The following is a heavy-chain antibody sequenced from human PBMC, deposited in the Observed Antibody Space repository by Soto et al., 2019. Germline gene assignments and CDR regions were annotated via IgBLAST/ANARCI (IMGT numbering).Heavy chain of an antibody. J-gene: IGHJ3*02. CDR1: GGSISSGGYY. V-gene: IGHV4-31*03. CDR2: IYYSGST. CDR3: ARGTVDSSGYYFPRHHAFDI. D-gene: IGHD3-22*01. Sequence: QVQLQESGPGLVKPSQTLSLTCTVSGGSISSGGYYWSWIRQHPGKGPEWIGYIYYSGSTYYNPSLKSRVTVSVDTSKNQFSLKLSSVTAADTAVYYCARGTVDSSGYYFPRHHAFDIWGQGTMVTVSS.